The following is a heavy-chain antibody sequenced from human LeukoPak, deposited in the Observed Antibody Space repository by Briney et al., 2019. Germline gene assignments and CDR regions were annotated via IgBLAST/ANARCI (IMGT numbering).Heavy chain of an antibody. V-gene: IGHV1-69*05. CDR3: ASSPGVGIVVVTATTLYFDY. J-gene: IGHJ4*02. Sequence: ASVKVSCKASGGTFSSYAISWVRQAPGQGLEWMGRIIPIFGTANYEQKFQGRVTITTDESKSTAYMELSSLRSEDTAVYYCASSPGVGIVVVTATTLYFDYWGQGTLVTVSS. CDR1: GGTFSSYA. D-gene: IGHD2-21*02. CDR2: IIPIFGTA.